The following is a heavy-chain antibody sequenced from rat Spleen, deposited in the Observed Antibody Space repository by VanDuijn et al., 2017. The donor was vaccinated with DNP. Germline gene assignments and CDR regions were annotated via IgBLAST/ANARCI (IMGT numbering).Heavy chain of an antibody. CDR3: ARGNYPGINTFDH. Sequence: EVQLVESGGGLVQPGRSLKLSCAASGFSFSDYYMAWVRQAPKKGLELVAYISYEGSNTYCGDSVKGRFTISRDNAKSTLYQQMNSLRSEDTATYYCARGNYPGINTFDHWGQGVMVTVSS. V-gene: IGHV5-22*01. D-gene: IGHD1-4*01. CDR1: GFSFSDYY. J-gene: IGHJ2*01. CDR2: ISYEGSNT.